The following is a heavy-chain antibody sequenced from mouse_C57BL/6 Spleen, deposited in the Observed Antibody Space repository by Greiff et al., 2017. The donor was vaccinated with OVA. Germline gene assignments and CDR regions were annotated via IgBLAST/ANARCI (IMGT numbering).Heavy chain of an antibody. J-gene: IGHJ3*01. CDR3: TRSGYDYDRGAWFAY. V-gene: IGHV1-15*01. CDR1: GYTFTDYE. Sequence: VKLVESGAELVRPGASVTLSCKASGYTFTDYEMHWVKQTPVHGLEWIGAIDPETGGTAYNQKFKGKAILTADKSSSTAYMELRSLTSEDSAVYYCTRSGYDYDRGAWFAYWGQGTLVTVSA. D-gene: IGHD2-4*01. CDR2: IDPETGGT.